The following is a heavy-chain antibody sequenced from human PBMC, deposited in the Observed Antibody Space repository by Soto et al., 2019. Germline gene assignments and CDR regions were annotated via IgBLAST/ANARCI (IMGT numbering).Heavy chain of an antibody. V-gene: IGHV1-18*01. CDR2: ISAYNGHT. CDR3: ARVGYYHGSGSPHIYGMDV. Sequence: ASVKVSCKASGYAFTSYGVSWVRQAPGQGLEWMGWISAYNGHTNYAQNLQGRVTLTTDTSTSTAYMELRSLRSDDTAVYYCARVGYYHGSGSPHIYGMDVWGQGTTVTVSS. D-gene: IGHD3-10*01. CDR1: GYAFTSYG. J-gene: IGHJ6*02.